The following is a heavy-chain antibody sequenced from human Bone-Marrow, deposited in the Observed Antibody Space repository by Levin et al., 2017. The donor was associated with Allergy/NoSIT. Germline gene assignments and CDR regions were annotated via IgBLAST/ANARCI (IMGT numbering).Heavy chain of an antibody. CDR1: GGSFSGYY. CDR2: INHSGST. D-gene: IGHD6-13*01. J-gene: IGHJ6*02. CDR3: ARGTILPAAGIFFVADYYYGMDV. V-gene: IGHV4-34*01. Sequence: SETLSLTCAVYGGSFSGYYWSWIRQPPGKGLEWIGEINHSGSTNYNPSLKSRVTISVDTSKNQFSLKLSSVTAADTAVYYCARGTILPAAGIFFVADYYYGMDVWGQGTTVTVSS.